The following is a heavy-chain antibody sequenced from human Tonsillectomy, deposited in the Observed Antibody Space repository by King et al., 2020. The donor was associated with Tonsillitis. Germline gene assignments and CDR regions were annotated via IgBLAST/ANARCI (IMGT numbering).Heavy chain of an antibody. CDR2: INPDNGVT. J-gene: IGHJ4*02. D-gene: IGHD5-24*01. CDR3: TRGVPEMPTTTFDY. Sequence: QLVQSGAEVKKPGASVKVSCKASGYSFTDYYMHWVRQAPGQGLEWMGWINPDNGVTKYAQRFQGRVTMTRDTSISTAYMELSRLRSDDTALYYCTRGVPEMPTTTFDYWGQGTLVTVSS. V-gene: IGHV1-2*02. CDR1: GYSFTDYY.